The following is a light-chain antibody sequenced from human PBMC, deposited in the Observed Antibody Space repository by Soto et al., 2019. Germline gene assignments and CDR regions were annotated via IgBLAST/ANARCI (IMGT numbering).Light chain of an antibody. Sequence: AIQLTQSPSSLSASIGDRVTITCRARQGIGSALAWYQQAPGKPPKLLIFDASTLESGVPSRFSGGRSGTDFTLTISSLQPEDFATYYCLLFNTYPQAFGGGTKVEIK. CDR2: DAS. CDR3: LLFNTYPQA. J-gene: IGKJ4*01. V-gene: IGKV1-13*02. CDR1: QGIGSA.